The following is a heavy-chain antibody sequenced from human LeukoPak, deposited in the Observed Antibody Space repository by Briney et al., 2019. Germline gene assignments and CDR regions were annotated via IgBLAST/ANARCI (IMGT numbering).Heavy chain of an antibody. CDR3: ARTSMIVVVSPFDY. J-gene: IGHJ4*02. CDR2: INPNSGGT. V-gene: IGHV1-2*02. D-gene: IGHD3-22*01. Sequence: ASVKVSCKASGYTFTGYYMHWVRQAPGQGLERMGWINPNSGGTNYAQKFQGRVTMTRDTSISTAYMELSRLRSDDTAVYYCARTSMIVVVSPFDYWGQGTLVTVSS. CDR1: GYTFTGYY.